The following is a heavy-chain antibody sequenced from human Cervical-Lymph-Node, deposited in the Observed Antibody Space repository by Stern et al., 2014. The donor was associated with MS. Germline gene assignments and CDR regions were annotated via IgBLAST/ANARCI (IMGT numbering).Heavy chain of an antibody. J-gene: IGHJ4*02. D-gene: IGHD4-23*01. CDR2: IGSAGAT. CDR3: ARGAHLTAVVTRPLFDY. CDR1: GFTFSGYD. Sequence: EVQLVESGGGLVQPGGSLRLSCAASGFTFSGYDMHWVRQATGKGLEWVSAIGSAGATYYPASVKGRFTISRENAKTSLYLQMDSLRAGDTAVYYCARGAHLTAVVTRPLFDYWGQGTLVTVSS. V-gene: IGHV3-13*01.